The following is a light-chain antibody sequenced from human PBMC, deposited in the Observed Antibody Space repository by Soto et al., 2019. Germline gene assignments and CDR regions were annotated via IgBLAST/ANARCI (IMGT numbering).Light chain of an antibody. CDR1: QSVSSSY. J-gene: IGKJ5*01. CDR2: DAS. CDR3: QRYGSSPGIT. Sequence: EIVLTQSPGTLSLSPGERATLSCRASQSVSSSYLAWYQQKPGQAPRLLIYDASSRATGIPDRFSGSGSGTDFTLTISRLEPEDFAVYYCQRYGSSPGITFGQGTRLEIK. V-gene: IGKV3-20*01.